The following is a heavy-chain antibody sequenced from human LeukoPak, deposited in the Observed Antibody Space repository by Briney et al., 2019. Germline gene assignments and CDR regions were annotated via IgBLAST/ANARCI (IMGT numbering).Heavy chain of an antibody. V-gene: IGHV1-18*01. D-gene: IGHD2-2*01. CDR2: ISAYNGNT. CDR3: ARDSAVDQVVPAAPYYYYYYGMDV. J-gene: IGHJ6*02. CDR1: GYTFTSYG. Sequence: ASVKVSCKASGYTFTSYGISWVRQAHGQGLEWMGWISAYNGNTNYAQKLQGRVTMTTDTSTSTAYMELRSLRSDDTAVYYCARDSAVDQVVPAAPYYYYYYGMDVWGQGTTVTVSS.